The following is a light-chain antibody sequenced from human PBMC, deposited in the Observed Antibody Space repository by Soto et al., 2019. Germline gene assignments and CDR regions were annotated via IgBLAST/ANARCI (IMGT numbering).Light chain of an antibody. V-gene: IGKV3-15*01. J-gene: IGKJ1*01. CDR1: QSVSSN. CDR3: QQYDNWPRT. Sequence: EIVMTQSPATLSVSPGERATLSCRASQSVSSNLAWYQQTPGQAPRLLIYGASTRATGFPARFRGSGSGTEFTLTISSLQSEDFAVYYCQQYDNWPRTFGQGTKVDIK. CDR2: GAS.